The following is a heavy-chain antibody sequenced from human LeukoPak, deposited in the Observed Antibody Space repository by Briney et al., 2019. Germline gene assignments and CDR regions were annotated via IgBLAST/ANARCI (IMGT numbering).Heavy chain of an antibody. CDR2: MSPLSGNT. V-gene: IGHV1-8*02. CDR3: ARGPDRVAGTGDYYYYGMDV. CDR1: GYSFVTSD. Sequence: ASVKVSCKASGYSFVTSDINWVRQAAGQGLEWMGWMSPLSGNTGYAQKFQGRVTMTRNTSTGTAYMELSSLRSEDTAVYYCARGPDRVAGTGDYYYYGMDVWGQGTTVTVSS. D-gene: IGHD6-19*01. J-gene: IGHJ6*02.